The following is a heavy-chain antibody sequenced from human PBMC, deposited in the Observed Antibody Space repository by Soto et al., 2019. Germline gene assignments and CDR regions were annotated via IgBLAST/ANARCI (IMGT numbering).Heavy chain of an antibody. Sequence: GEALKISCKGSGYSVTSYWSGWVRQMPGKGLEWIGIIYPGDSDTRYSPSFQGQVTISADKSISTACLQWSSLKASDTAMHYCARCGGDFYYDILTGYYRTPYYYGMDVWGQGTTVTGSS. CDR1: GYSVTSYW. J-gene: IGHJ6*02. CDR2: IYPGDSDT. CDR3: ARCGGDFYYDILTGYYRTPYYYGMDV. V-gene: IGHV5-51*01. D-gene: IGHD3-9*01.